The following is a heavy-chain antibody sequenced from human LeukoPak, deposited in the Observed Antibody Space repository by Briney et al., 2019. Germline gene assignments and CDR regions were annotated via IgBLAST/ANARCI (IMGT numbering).Heavy chain of an antibody. CDR3: ASSIAARPDNWFDP. D-gene: IGHD6-6*01. J-gene: IGHJ5*02. CDR2: IIPILGIA. V-gene: IGHV1-69*04. CDR1: GGTXSSYA. Sequence: SVKVSCKASGGTXSSYAISWVRQAPGXGXEWMGRIIPILGIANYAQKFQGRVTITADKSTSTAYMELSSLRSEDTAVYYCASSIAARPDNWFDPWGQGTLVTVSS.